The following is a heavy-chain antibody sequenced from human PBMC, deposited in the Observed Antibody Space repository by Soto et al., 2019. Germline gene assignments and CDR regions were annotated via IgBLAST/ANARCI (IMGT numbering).Heavy chain of an antibody. CDR2: ISAYNGNT. CDR3: ARVGRQSYYDGFPVY. V-gene: IGHV1-18*04. CDR1: GYTFTTYS. J-gene: IGHJ4*02. D-gene: IGHD3-22*01. Sequence: ASVKVSCKASGYTFTTYSIRWVREAPGQGLEWMGWISAYNGNTNYAQKLQGRLTMTTDTSTSTAYMELRSLRSDDTAVYYCARVGRQSYYDGFPVYWGQGTLVTVSS.